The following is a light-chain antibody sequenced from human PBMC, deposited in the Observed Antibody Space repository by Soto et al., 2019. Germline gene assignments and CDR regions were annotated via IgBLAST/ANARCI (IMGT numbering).Light chain of an antibody. CDR1: QDISQF. J-gene: IGKJ4*01. V-gene: IGKV1-33*01. CDR3: QQYGNLRAPT. Sequence: DIQMTQSPSSLSASVGDRVTITCQASQDISQFLNWFQQKPGKAPKLLIYDASNLQTEVPSRFSRSGSGTDFTFTISSLQPKDIATYYRQQYGNLRAPTFGGGTKVEIK. CDR2: DAS.